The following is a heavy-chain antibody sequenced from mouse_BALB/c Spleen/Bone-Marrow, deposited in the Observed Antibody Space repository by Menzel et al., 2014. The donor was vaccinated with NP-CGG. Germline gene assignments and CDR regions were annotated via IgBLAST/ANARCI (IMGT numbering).Heavy chain of an antibody. D-gene: IGHD1-2*01. CDR2: INPSNGGT. V-gene: IGHV1S81*02. CDR3: TRPYYGYVGYAY. CDR1: GYTFTSYY. J-gene: IGHJ3*01. Sequence: QVQLKQSGAELVKPGASVKLSCKASGYTFTSYYMYWVKRRPGQGLEWIGEINPSNGGTNFNEKFKSKATLTVDKSSSTAYMQLSSLTFEDSAIYYCTRPYYGYVGYAYWGQGTQVTVSA.